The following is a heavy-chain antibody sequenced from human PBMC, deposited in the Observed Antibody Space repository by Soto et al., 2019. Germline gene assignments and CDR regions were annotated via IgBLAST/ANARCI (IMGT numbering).Heavy chain of an antibody. D-gene: IGHD4-17*01. CDR1: GFSFSSYW. CDR3: ARTPGYGVYEY. CDR2: INSDGSTT. J-gene: IGHJ4*02. Sequence: AGGSLRLSCAASGFSFSSYWMHWVRQAPGKGLVWVSRINSDGSTTSYADSVKGRFTISRDNAKNTLYLQMNSLRAEDTAVYYCARTPGYGVYEYWGQGTLVTVPS. V-gene: IGHV3-74*01.